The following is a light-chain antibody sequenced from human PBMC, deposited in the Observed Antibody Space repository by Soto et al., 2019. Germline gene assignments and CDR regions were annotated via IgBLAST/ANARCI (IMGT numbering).Light chain of an antibody. J-gene: IGKJ2*01. CDR3: QQYNKWPYT. Sequence: EIVMTQSPVTLSVSPGERATLSCRASQSLSSNLAWYQQKPAQAPSLLISAASTRATGIPTRFSGGGSGTEFTLTISSLQSEDFAVYYCQQYNKWPYTFGQGTKVDIK. V-gene: IGKV3-15*01. CDR1: QSLSSN. CDR2: AAS.